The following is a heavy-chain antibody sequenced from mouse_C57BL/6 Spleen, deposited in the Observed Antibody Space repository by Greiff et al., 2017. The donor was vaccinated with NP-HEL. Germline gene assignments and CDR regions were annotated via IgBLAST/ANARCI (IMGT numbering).Heavy chain of an antibody. CDR1: GFSLTSYG. J-gene: IGHJ4*01. Sequence: VKLMESGPGLVQPSQSLSITCTVSGFSLTSYGVHWVRQSPGKGLEWLGVIWSGGSTAYNAAFISRLSISKDNSKSQVFCKMNILQADDTAIYYCAISYYREAMDYWGQGTSVTVSS. CDR3: AISYYREAMDY. V-gene: IGHV2-2*01. D-gene: IGHD2-14*01. CDR2: IWSGGST.